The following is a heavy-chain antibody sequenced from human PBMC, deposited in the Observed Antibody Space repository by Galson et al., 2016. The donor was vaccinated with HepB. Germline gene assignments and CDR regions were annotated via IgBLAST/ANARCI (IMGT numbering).Heavy chain of an antibody. D-gene: IGHD6-13*01. CDR3: ARDYASSWYFNHYYGMDV. CDR1: GFTFSGYA. V-gene: IGHV3-30*04. CDR2: ISYDGSNK. Sequence: SLRLSCAASGFTFSGYAMHWVRQAPGKGLEWVAVISYDGSNKYYADSVKGRFTISRDNSKNTLYLQMNSLRAEDTAVYYCARDYASSWYFNHYYGMDVWGQGTTVTVSS. J-gene: IGHJ6*02.